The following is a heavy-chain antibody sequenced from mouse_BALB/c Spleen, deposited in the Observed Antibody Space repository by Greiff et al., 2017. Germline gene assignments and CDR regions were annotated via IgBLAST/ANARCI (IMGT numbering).Heavy chain of an antibody. J-gene: IGHJ1*01. D-gene: IGHD2-14*01. CDR2: ISYSGST. CDR3: ARSGGWVRRYWYFDV. CDR1: GYSITSDYA. V-gene: IGHV3-2*02. Sequence: EVKLLESGPGLVKPSQSLSLTCTVTGYSITSDYAWNWIRQFPGNKLEWMGYISYSGSTSYNPSLKSRISITRDTSKNQFFLQLNSVTTEDTATYYCARSGGWVRRYWYFDVWGAGTTVTVSS.